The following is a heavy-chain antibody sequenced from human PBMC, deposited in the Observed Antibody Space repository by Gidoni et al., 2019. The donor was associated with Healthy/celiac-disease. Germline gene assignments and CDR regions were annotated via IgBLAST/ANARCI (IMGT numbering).Heavy chain of an antibody. V-gene: IGHV3-11*01. CDR1: GFTFSDYY. D-gene: IGHD2-15*01. CDR2: ISSSGSTI. CDR3: ARDIVEDYYYYYGMDV. Sequence: QVQLVESGGGLVKPGGSLRLSCAASGFTFSDYYMSWIRQAPGTGLEWVSYISSSGSTIYYAYSVKGRFTISRDNAKNSLYLQMNSLRAEDTAVYYCARDIVEDYYYYYGMDVWGQGTTVTVSS. J-gene: IGHJ6*02.